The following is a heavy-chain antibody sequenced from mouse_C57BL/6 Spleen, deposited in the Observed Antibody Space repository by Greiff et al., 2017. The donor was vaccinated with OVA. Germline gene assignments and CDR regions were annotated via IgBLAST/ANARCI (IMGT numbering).Heavy chain of an antibody. CDR2: ISNGGGST. V-gene: IGHV5-12*01. CDR3: ARHVDGYYVYFDY. J-gene: IGHJ2*01. CDR1: GFTFSDYY. Sequence: EVKLVESGGGLVQPGGSLKLSCAASGFTFSDYYMYWVRQTPEKRLEWVAYISNGGGSTYYPDTVKGRFTISRDNAKNTLYLQMSRLKSEDTAMYYCARHVDGYYVYFDYWGQGTTLTVSS. D-gene: IGHD2-3*01.